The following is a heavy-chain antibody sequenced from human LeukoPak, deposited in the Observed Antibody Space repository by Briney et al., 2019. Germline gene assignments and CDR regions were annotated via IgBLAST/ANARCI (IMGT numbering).Heavy chain of an antibody. D-gene: IGHD4-17*01. CDR2: ISGYNGNT. V-gene: IGHV1-18*01. CDR1: GYSFTSYG. CDR3: ARDYGDYPSY. J-gene: IGHJ4*02. Sequence: ASVKVSCKASGYSFTSYGITWVRQAPGQGLEWMGWISGYNGNTKYAQKFQGRDTMTTDTSTSTAYMELRSLRSDDTAVYYCARDYGDYPSYWGQGTLVTVSS.